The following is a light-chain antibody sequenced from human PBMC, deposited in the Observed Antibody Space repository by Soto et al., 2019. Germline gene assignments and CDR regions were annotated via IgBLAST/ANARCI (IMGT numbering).Light chain of an antibody. V-gene: IGKV1-5*03. J-gene: IGKJ5*01. CDR3: QQRTRWPMT. Sequence: DIQMTQSPSTLSASVGDRVTITCRASQTISSWLAWYQQKPGKAPKLLIYKASTLKSGVPSRFSGSGSGTEFTLTISSLQPDDFAVYYCQQRTRWPMTFGQGTRLEIK. CDR1: QTISSW. CDR2: KAS.